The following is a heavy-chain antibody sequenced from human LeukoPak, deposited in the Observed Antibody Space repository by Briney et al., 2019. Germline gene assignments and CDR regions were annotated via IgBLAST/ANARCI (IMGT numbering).Heavy chain of an antibody. CDR2: LYPGGTT. CDR1: EFTVSSNY. V-gene: IGHV3-53*01. CDR3: ARVGQYYYGRDDY. D-gene: IGHD3-10*01. Sequence: PGGSLRLSCAASEFTVSSNYMSWVRQAPGKGLEWVSVLYPGGTTNYADSVKGRFTISRDNAKNSLYLQMNSLRAEDTAVYYCARVGQYYYGRDDYWGQGTLVTVSS. J-gene: IGHJ4*02.